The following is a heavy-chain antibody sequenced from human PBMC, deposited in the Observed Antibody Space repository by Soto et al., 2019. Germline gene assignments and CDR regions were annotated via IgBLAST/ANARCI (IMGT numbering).Heavy chain of an antibody. CDR3: ARDGFMAYSSGCFEY. J-gene: IGHJ4*02. V-gene: IGHV1-3*01. CDR1: GYTFTIYA. D-gene: IGHD6-19*01. CDR2: INACNGNT. Sequence: ASVKVSFKASGYTFTIYAIHWVRQAPGQRLEWMGWINACNGNTKYSQKFQGRVTITRDTSASTAYMELSSLRSEDTAVYYCARDGFMAYSSGCFEYWGQGTQVTVSS.